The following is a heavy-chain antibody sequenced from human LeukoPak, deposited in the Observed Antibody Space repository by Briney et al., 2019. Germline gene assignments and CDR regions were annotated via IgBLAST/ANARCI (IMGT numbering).Heavy chain of an antibody. CDR3: ARDVLIDYSFYYMDV. J-gene: IGHJ6*03. V-gene: IGHV3-20*04. CDR2: INWNGGST. Sequence: SGGSLRLSCAASGFIFDDYGMSWVRQAPGQGLEWVSGINWNGGSTGYADSVKGRFTISRDNAENSLYLQMNSLRAEDTAFYYCARDVLIDYSFYYMDVWGRGTSVTVSS. D-gene: IGHD2-8*01. CDR1: GFIFDDYG.